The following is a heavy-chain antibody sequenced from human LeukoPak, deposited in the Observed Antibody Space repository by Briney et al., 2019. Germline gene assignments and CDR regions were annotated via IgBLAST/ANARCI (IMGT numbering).Heavy chain of an antibody. V-gene: IGHV3-23*01. J-gene: IGHJ5*02. D-gene: IGHD3-3*01. CDR3: AKGHDFWSGWFDP. CDR1: GFTFSSYA. CDR2: ISGSGGST. Sequence: PGGSLRLSCAAPGFTFSSYAMSWVRQAPGKGLEWVSAISGSGGSTYYADSVKGRFTISRDNSKNTLYLQMSSLRAEDTAVYYCAKGHDFWSGWFDPWGRGTLVTVSS.